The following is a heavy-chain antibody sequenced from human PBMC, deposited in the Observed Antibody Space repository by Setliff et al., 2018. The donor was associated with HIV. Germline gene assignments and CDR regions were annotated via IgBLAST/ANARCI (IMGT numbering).Heavy chain of an antibody. Sequence: ASVKVSCKASGYTFTRYSMNWVRQAPGQGLEWMGWINTVTGNPTYAQGFTGRFVFSLDTSVSTAYLQISSLKAEDSAVYYCAGRMEMTPIGYWGQGTLVTVSS. CDR1: GYTFTRYS. D-gene: IGHD2-15*01. CDR2: INTVTGNP. J-gene: IGHJ4*02. V-gene: IGHV7-4-1*02. CDR3: AGRMEMTPIGY.